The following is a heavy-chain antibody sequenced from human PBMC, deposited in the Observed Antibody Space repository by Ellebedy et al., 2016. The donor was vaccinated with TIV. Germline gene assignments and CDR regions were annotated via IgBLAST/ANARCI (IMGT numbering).Heavy chain of an antibody. D-gene: IGHD2-2*01. J-gene: IGHJ6*02. V-gene: IGHV1-69*06. CDR2: IIPIFGTA. Sequence: GGSLRLSCSASGFTFSSYAISWVRQAPGQGLEWMGGIIPIFGTANYAQKFQGRVTITADKSTSTAYMELSSLRYEDTAVYYCAAAAIRPARLYYYYGMDVWGQGTTVTVSS. CDR3: AAAAIRPARLYYYYGMDV. CDR1: GFTFSSYA.